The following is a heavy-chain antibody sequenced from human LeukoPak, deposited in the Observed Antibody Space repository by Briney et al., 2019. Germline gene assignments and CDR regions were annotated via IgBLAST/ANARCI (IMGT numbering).Heavy chain of an antibody. D-gene: IGHD6-6*01. J-gene: IGHJ4*02. V-gene: IGHV4-4*02. CDR2: INHSGST. Sequence: SETLSLTCAVSGGSISSSTNWWSWVRQPPGKGLEWIGEINHSGSTNYNPSLKSRVTISVDKSKNQFSLKLSSVTAADTAVYYCASFKYSIWGQGTLVTVSS. CDR3: ASFKYSI. CDR1: GGSISSSTNW.